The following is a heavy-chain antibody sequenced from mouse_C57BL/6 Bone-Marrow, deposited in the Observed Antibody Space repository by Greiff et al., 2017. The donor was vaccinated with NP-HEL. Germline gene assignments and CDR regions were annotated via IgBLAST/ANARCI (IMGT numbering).Heavy chain of an antibody. CDR1: GYSITSGYD. CDR2: ISYSGST. Sequence: DVMLVESGPGMVKPSQSLSLTCTVTGYSITSGYDWHWIRHFPGNKLEWMGYISYSGSTNYNPSLKSRISITHDTSKNHFFLKLNSVTTEDTATYYCARDYYGNYWYFDVWGTGTTVTVSS. CDR3: ARDYYGNYWYFDV. D-gene: IGHD2-1*01. J-gene: IGHJ1*03. V-gene: IGHV3-1*01.